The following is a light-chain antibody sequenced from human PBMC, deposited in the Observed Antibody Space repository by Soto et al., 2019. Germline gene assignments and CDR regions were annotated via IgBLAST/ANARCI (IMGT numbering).Light chain of an antibody. CDR3: QQYNNWPFIT. J-gene: IGKJ5*01. CDR1: QSVRGN. V-gene: IGKV3-15*01. Sequence: EIVVTQSPATLSVSTGERATLSCRASQSVRGNLAWYQQKPGQSPRLLIYGASSRATGIPVRFSGSGSGTEFTLTISSLQSEDFAVYYCQQYNNWPFITFGQGTRLEIK. CDR2: GAS.